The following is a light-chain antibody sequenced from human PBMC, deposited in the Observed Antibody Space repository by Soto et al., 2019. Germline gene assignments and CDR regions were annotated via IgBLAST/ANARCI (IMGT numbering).Light chain of an antibody. CDR3: QQYQSYSRT. CDR2: DAS. Sequence: DIPMTQSPCTLSVSVGDRVTITCRASQSISSWLAWYQQKPGKAPKLLIYDASSFESGVPSRFSGSRSGTKVTLTISSLKPDDFATDYCQQYQSYSRTFGQGTKVEIK. V-gene: IGKV1-5*01. J-gene: IGKJ1*01. CDR1: QSISSW.